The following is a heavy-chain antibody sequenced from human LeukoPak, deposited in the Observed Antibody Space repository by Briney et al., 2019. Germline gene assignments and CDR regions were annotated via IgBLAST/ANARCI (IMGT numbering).Heavy chain of an antibody. CDR2: ISSSSSYI. Sequence: GGSLRLSCAASGFTFSSYSMNWVRQAPGKGLEWVSSISSSSSYIYYADSVKGRFTISRDNAKYSLYLQMNSLRAEDTAVYYCARDDLESWDYFDYWGQGTLVTVSS. V-gene: IGHV3-21*01. D-gene: IGHD3-3*01. J-gene: IGHJ4*02. CDR1: GFTFSSYS. CDR3: ARDDLESWDYFDY.